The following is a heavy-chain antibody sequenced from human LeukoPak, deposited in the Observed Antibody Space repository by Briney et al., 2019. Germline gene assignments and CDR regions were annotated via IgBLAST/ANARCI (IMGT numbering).Heavy chain of an antibody. V-gene: IGHV4-39*07. J-gene: IGHJ4*02. D-gene: IGHD5-24*01. CDR2: IYSTGST. Sequence: PSQTLSLTCTVSGGSIRGSNFYWGWIRQPPGKGLEWIGTIYSTGSTYYNASLKSQVTISVDTSKNQFSLRLTSVTAADTAVYYCATWLQMHFWGQGTLVTVSS. CDR1: GGSIRGSNFY. CDR3: ATWLQMHF.